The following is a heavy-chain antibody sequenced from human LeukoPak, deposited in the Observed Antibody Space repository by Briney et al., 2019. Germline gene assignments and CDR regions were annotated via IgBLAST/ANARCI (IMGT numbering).Heavy chain of an antibody. D-gene: IGHD3-3*01. CDR1: GGSFSGYY. Sequence: SETLSLTCAVYGGSFSGYYWSWIRQPPGKGLEWIGEINRSGSTNYNPSLKSRVTISVDTSKNQFSLKLSSVTAADTAVYYCARVAPYYDFWSGYSSPYYYYYMDVWGKGTTVTVSS. V-gene: IGHV4-34*01. CDR2: INRSGST. J-gene: IGHJ6*03. CDR3: ARVAPYYDFWSGYSSPYYYYYMDV.